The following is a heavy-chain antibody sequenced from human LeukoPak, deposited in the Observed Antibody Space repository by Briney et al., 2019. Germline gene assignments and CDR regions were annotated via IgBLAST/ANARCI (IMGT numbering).Heavy chain of an antibody. J-gene: IGHJ4*02. Sequence: GGSLRLSCAASGFTFSSYEMNWVRQAPGKGLEWVSYISSSGSTIYYADSVKGRFTISRDNAKTSLYLQMNSLRAEDTAVYYCARDLSGVTGYTYGRGIDYWGQGTLVTVSS. CDR1: GFTFSSYE. D-gene: IGHD5-18*01. V-gene: IGHV3-48*03. CDR2: ISSSGSTI. CDR3: ARDLSGVTGYTYGRGIDY.